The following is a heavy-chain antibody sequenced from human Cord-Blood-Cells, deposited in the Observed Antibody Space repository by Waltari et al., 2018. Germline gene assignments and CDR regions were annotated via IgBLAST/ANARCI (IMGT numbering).Heavy chain of an antibody. J-gene: IGHJ4*02. D-gene: IGHD7-27*01. Sequence: QVQLQQWGAGLLKPSETLSLTCAVYGGSFSGYYWSWIRQPPGKGLEWIGEINHSGSTNHNPALKSRVTISVDTSKNQFSLKLSSVTAADTAVYYCARGFNWGSDYFDYWGQGTLVTVSS. V-gene: IGHV4-34*01. CDR1: GGSFSGYY. CDR2: INHSGST. CDR3: ARGFNWGSDYFDY.